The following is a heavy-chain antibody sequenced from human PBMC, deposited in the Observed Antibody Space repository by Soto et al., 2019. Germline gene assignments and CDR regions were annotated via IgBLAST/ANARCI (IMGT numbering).Heavy chain of an antibody. D-gene: IGHD2-15*01. V-gene: IGHV5-51*03. CDR1: GYSFSNCW. Sequence: EVQLVQSGAEVKKPGESLKISCEASGYSFSNCWIAWVRQMPGKGLEWMGVIYPGDSDTRYSPSFQGQVTISADKSINTAYLQWTSLKASDTATYYCARDRPATPMCCSFDVWGQGTTVTVSS. CDR3: ARDRPATPMCCSFDV. J-gene: IGHJ3*01. CDR2: IYPGDSDT.